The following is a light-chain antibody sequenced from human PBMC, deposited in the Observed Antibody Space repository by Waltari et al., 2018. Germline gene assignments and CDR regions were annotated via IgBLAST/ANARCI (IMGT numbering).Light chain of an antibody. V-gene: IGKV2-30*02. Sequence: DVVMTQSPLSLPVTLGQPATISCRSSQSLVHSDGKTYLNWFHQRPGQSPRRLIYKVFNRDSGVPDRFSGSGSGTDCTLKISRVEGEDVGAYYCMQATQWPLTFGQGTKVEIK. CDR2: KVF. J-gene: IGKJ1*01. CDR1: QSLVHSDGKTY. CDR3: MQATQWPLT.